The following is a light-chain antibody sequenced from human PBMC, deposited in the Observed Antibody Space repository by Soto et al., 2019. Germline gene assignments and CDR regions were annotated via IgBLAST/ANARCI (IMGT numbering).Light chain of an antibody. CDR1: QSVGSY. J-gene: IGKJ1*01. CDR2: DTS. V-gene: IGKV3-11*01. CDR3: QQRNTWPRT. Sequence: EIVLTQSPATLSLSPGERATLSCRSSQSVGSYLAWYQQKPGQAPSLLISDTSTRATGVPARFSGSGSGTEFTLTISSLEPEDFAVYYCQQRNTWPRTFGQGTKVEI.